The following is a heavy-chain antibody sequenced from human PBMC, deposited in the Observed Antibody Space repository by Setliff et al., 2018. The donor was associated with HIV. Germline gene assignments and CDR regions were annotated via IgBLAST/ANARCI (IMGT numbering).Heavy chain of an antibody. CDR3: ARSIVPVASGYYYFEY. CDR1: GGSINSTCYY. D-gene: IGHD3-3*01. V-gene: IGHV4-39*01. CDR2: IYHTGST. J-gene: IGHJ4*02. Sequence: SETLSLTCTVSGGSINSTCYYWGWIRQPPGNGLEWIGSIYHTGSTYYKPSLKRRVTISVDTSKNQFSLRLSSVAAGDTAVYYCARSIVPVASGYYYFEYWRQGTLVTVSS.